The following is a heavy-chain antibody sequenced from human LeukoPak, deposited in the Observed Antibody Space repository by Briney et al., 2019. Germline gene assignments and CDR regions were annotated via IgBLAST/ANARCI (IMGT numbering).Heavy chain of an antibody. CDR1: GYTFSSYY. J-gene: IGHJ3*02. D-gene: IGHD1-26*01. Sequence: ASVKVSCKASGYTFSSYYMHWVRQAPGQGLEWMGIINPSGGSTSYAQKFQGRVTMTRDMSTSTVYMELSSLRSEGTAVYYCARDEAVGPTTMVAFDIWGQGTMVTVSS. CDR2: INPSGGST. V-gene: IGHV1-46*01. CDR3: ARDEAVGPTTMVAFDI.